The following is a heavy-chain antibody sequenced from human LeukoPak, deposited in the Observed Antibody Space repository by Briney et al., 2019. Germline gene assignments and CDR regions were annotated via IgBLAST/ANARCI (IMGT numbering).Heavy chain of an antibody. V-gene: IGHV3-23*01. D-gene: IGHD6-13*01. Sequence: PGGSLRLSCAASGFTFSSYAMSWVRQAPGKGLEGVSAISGSGGSTYYADSVKGRFTISRDNSKNTLYLQMNSLRAEDTAVYYCAKGHIAAAGTGWFDPWGQGTLVTVSS. CDR2: ISGSGGST. J-gene: IGHJ5*02. CDR3: AKGHIAAAGTGWFDP. CDR1: GFTFSSYA.